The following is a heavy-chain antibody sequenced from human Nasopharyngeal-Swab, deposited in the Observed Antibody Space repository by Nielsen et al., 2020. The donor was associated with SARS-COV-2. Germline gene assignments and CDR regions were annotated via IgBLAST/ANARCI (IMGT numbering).Heavy chain of an antibody. V-gene: IGHV3-53*01. CDR2: IYSGGST. Sequence: GESMKISCAASGFTVSGNYMSWVRQAPGKGLEWVSVIYSGGSTYYADSVKGRFTISRDNSKNTLYLQMNSLRAEDTAVYYCASTVVTQTGRGYWYFDLWGRGTLVTVSS. J-gene: IGHJ2*01. D-gene: IGHD4-23*01. CDR3: ASTVVTQTGRGYWYFDL. CDR1: GFTVSGNY.